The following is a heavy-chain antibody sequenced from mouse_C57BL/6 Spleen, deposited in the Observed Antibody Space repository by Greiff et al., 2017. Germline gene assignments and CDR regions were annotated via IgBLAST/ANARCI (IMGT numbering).Heavy chain of an antibody. Sequence: QVQLQQSGAELVKPGASVKISCKASGYTFTSYWMHWVKQRPGQGLEWIGEIDPSDSYTNYNQKFKGKSTLTVDKSSSTAYMQLSSLTSEDSAVYYCARKTAQAYAMDYWGQGTSVTVSS. V-gene: IGHV1-69*01. CDR2: IDPSDSYT. J-gene: IGHJ4*01. CDR3: ARKTAQAYAMDY. CDR1: GYTFTSYW. D-gene: IGHD3-2*02.